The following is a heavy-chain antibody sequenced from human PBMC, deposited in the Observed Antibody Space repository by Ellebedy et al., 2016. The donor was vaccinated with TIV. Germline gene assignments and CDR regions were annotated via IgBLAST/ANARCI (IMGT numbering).Heavy chain of an antibody. J-gene: IGHJ4*02. CDR1: GDSISGYY. Sequence: MPSETLSLTGTVSGDSISGYYWSWIRQPPGKGLEWIGYIYSSGSGEYNPSLKSRVTMSVDTSRGQFSLRLNSVTAADTAVYYCARSGGWYTPYDYWGQGTLVTVSS. V-gene: IGHV4-59*01. CDR3: ARSGGWYTPYDY. D-gene: IGHD6-19*01. CDR2: IYSSGSG.